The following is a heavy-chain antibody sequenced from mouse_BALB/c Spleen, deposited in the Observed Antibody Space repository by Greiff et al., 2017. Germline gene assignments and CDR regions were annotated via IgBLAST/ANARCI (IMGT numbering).Heavy chain of an antibody. CDR3: AREGDLDGYPWFAY. D-gene: IGHD2-3*01. CDR2: IYPYNGGT. Sequence: EVQLQQSGPELVKPGASVKISCKASGYTFTDYNMHWVKQSHGKSLEWIGYIYPYNGGTGYNQKFKSKATLTVDNSSSTAYMELRSLTSEDSAVYYCAREGDLDGYPWFAYWGQGTLVTVSA. J-gene: IGHJ3*01. V-gene: IGHV1S29*02. CDR1: GYTFTDYN.